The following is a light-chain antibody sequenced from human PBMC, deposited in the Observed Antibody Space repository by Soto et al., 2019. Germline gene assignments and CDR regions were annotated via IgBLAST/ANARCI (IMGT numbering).Light chain of an antibody. CDR1: QSVSSSY. Sequence: EIVLTQSPGTLSLSPGERATLSCRASQSVSSSYLAWYQQKPGQAPRLLIYGASSRATGIPDRFSGSVSGNDFTLSLSRVGPDEFAVDSCQQYGSSPPYTLRQGILMEIK. CDR2: GAS. J-gene: IGKJ2*01. CDR3: QQYGSSPPYT. V-gene: IGKV3-20*01.